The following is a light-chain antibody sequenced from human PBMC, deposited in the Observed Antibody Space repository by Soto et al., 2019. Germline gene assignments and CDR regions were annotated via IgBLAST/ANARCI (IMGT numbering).Light chain of an antibody. Sequence: DIQMTQSPSSLSASVADRVTITCRASQGINNYLAWYQQKPGKVPKLLINAASTLQSGVPSRISGSGSGTDFTLTISSLQPEDVATYYCQKYNSAPQTFGQGTKVEIK. V-gene: IGKV1-27*01. J-gene: IGKJ1*01. CDR1: QGINNY. CDR3: QKYNSAPQT. CDR2: AAS.